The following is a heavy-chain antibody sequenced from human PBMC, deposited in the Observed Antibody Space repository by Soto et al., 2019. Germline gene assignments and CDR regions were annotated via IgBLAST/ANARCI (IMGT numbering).Heavy chain of an antibody. CDR3: AREGRGKKAGYNGLVSLGY. CDR2: IIPIFNTT. CDR1: GSRFSNYV. V-gene: IGHV1-69*06. J-gene: IGHJ4*02. Sequence: QVQLVQSGAEVKTPGSSLKVSCTVSGSRFSNYVISWVRQAPGHGLECLGRIIPIFNTTQYAQKFQGRVTITADKSTNTASLELSSLRSDDTAVYYCAREGRGKKAGYNGLVSLGYWGQGTLGTVSS. D-gene: IGHD2-2*02.